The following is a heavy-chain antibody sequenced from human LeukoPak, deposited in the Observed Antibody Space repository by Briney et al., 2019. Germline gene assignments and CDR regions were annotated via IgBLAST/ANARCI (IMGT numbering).Heavy chain of an antibody. V-gene: IGHV3-66*02. CDR1: GFTVSNDY. CDR2: IYGDGTT. Sequence: GGSLRLSCAASGFTVSNDYMAWVRQAPGRGLEWVSLIYGDGTTFYTDSVKGRFTISRDNFKNTLYLQISSLRPEGTALYYCARDRAGAQSWVALDPWGQGTLVTVSS. J-gene: IGHJ5*02. CDR3: ARDRAGAQSWVALDP. D-gene: IGHD3-10*01.